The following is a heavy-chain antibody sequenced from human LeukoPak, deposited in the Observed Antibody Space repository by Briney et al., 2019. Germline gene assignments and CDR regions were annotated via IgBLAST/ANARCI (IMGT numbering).Heavy chain of an antibody. V-gene: IGHV3-21*01. Sequence: GGSLRLSCAASGFTFSSYAMSWVRQAPGKGLEWVSSISSSSSYIYYADSVKGRFTISRDNAKNSLYLQMNSLRAEDTAVYYCARDDGSYSRSPGFDNWGQGTLVTVSS. D-gene: IGHD1-26*01. CDR3: ARDDGSYSRSPGFDN. J-gene: IGHJ4*02. CDR1: GFTFSSYA. CDR2: ISSSSSYI.